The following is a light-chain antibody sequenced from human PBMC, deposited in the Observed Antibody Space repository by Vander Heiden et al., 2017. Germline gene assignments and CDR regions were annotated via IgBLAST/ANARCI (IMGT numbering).Light chain of an antibody. Sequence: IVLTPSPATLSLSPGERATLSCRASQSVSSYLAWYQQKPGQAPRLLIYDASNMATGIPDRFSGSGSGTDFTLTISSLEPEDFAAYYCQHCSNWPTFGGGTKVEIK. CDR3: QHCSNWPT. CDR1: QSVSSY. CDR2: DAS. V-gene: IGKV3-11*01. J-gene: IGKJ4*01.